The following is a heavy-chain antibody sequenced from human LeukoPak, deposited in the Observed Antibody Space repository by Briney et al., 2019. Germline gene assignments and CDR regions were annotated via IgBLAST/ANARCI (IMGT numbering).Heavy chain of an antibody. CDR1: GGSISSGSYY. J-gene: IGHJ5*02. D-gene: IGHD1-26*01. Sequence: NPSETLSLTCTVSGGSISSGSYYWSWIRQPAGKGLEWIGRTYTSGSTNYNPSLKSRVTISVDTSKNQFSLKLSSVTAADTAVYYCARSPYSTTGGWFDPWGQGTLVTVSS. CDR3: ARSPYSTTGGWFDP. CDR2: TYTSGST. V-gene: IGHV4-61*02.